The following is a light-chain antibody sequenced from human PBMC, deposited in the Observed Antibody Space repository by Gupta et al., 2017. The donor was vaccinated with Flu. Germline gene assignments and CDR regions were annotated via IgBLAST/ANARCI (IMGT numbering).Light chain of an antibody. CDR2: KAT. J-gene: IGKJ1*01. Sequence: DIPMTQSPSTPSASVGDRVTITCRASQSSDSWLAWYQQKPGKDPKLLIYKATNLESGVPSRFSGSGSGTEFTLTISSLQPDDFATYYCQQYRSYPWTFGQGTTVEIQ. CDR1: QSSDSW. V-gene: IGKV1-5*03. CDR3: QQYRSYPWT.